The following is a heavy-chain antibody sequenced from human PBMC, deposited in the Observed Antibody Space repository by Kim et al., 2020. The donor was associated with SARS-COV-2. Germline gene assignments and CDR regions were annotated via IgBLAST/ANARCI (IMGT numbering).Heavy chain of an antibody. D-gene: IGHD2-8*01. CDR3: AGHGGMVKTGFDF. CDR2: IDSTGTT. J-gene: IGHJ4*02. V-gene: IGHV4-39*01. CDR1: GGSLSSPYYQ. Sequence: SETPSLTCTLSGGSLSSPYYQWAWIRQPPGKGLDWIGTIDSTGTTWYNPSLKSRVTISVDRAKNQFSLTVFTVTATDTAVYYSAGHGGMVKTGFDFGGQGSRVSVFS.